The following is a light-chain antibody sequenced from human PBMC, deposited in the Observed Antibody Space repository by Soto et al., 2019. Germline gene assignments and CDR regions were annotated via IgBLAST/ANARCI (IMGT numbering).Light chain of an antibody. CDR3: CSYAGSLYV. V-gene: IGLV2-23*01. CDR2: EGS. J-gene: IGLJ1*01. CDR1: SSDVGSYNL. Sequence: QSALTQPASVSGSPGQSITISCTGTSSDVGSYNLVSWYQQHPGKAPKLMIYEGSTRPSGVSNRFSGSKSGNTASLTISGLQAEVEADYYCCSYAGSLYVFGTGTKLTVL.